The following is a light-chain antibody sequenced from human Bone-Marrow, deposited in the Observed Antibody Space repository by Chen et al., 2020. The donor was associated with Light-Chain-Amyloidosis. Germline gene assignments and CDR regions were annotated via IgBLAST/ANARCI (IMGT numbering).Light chain of an antibody. CDR3: QVWDRSSDRPV. CDR1: NIGSTS. Sequence: SYVLTQPSSVSVAPGQTATIAWGGNNIGSTSVHWYQQTPGQAPLLVVYDDSDRPSGIPERLAGSNSGNTATMASSRVGAGDEADYYWQVWDRSSDRPVFGGGTKLTVL. CDR2: DDS. J-gene: IGLJ3*02. V-gene: IGLV3-21*02.